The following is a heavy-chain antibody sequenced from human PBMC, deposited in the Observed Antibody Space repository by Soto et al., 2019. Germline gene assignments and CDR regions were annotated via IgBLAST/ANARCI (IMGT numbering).Heavy chain of an antibody. D-gene: IGHD3-3*01. J-gene: IGHJ6*02. V-gene: IGHV4-30-2*01. CDR1: GASISTEGYT. Sequence: SETLSLTCAVSGASISTEGYTWSWIRQPPWKGLEWIGYIYPSGASNYNPSLRSRVTVSLDASRNRFSLSVGSVTAADTAVYYCARATFGAVLHLEVWRQVXTVTAYS. CDR3: ARATFGAVLHLEV. CDR2: IYPSGAS.